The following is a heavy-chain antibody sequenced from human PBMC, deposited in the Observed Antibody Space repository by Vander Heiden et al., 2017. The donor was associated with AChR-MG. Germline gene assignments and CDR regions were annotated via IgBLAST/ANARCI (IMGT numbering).Heavy chain of an antibody. D-gene: IGHD6-19*01. CDR1: GYIFSTYY. V-gene: IGHV1-46*03. J-gene: IGHJ4*02. CDR2: FIPSGTYT. Sequence: QLQLVQSGAEGEKPGASGNIPCKGSGYIFSTYYPHWERQAPGQGLEWIGIFIPSGTYTTHSQKFPRRVTMTRDSSTSTVYMQLSSLTSDDTAFFFWARSASGWQPDFWGQGTMVTVSS. CDR3: ARSASGWQPDF.